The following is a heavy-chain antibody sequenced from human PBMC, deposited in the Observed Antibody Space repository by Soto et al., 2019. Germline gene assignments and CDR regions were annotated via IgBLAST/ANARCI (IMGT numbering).Heavy chain of an antibody. CDR1: GFTFSSYT. D-gene: IGHD5-12*01. CDR2: ISGSGGST. V-gene: IGHV3-23*01. Sequence: EVQLLESGGGLVQPGGSLRLSCAASGFTFSSYTMSWVRQAPGKGLEWVSAISGSGGSTYYADSAKGRFTISRDNSKNTLYLQMNRLGAEDTAVYYRTKDGYSSDGEPIDYWGQGPLVTVAS. J-gene: IGHJ4*02. CDR3: TKDGYSSDGEPIDY.